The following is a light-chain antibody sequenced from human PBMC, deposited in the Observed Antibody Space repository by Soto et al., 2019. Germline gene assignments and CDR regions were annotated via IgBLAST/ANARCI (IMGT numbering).Light chain of an antibody. V-gene: IGKV1-39*01. Sequence: DIQMTQSPSSLSASLGDTVTINCRASETINNYVNWYQHRPGKAPKLLIYAASTLETGVPSRFSGSGSGTEFTLTISSLQPEDFAVYYCQQSFSKLTFAQGTRLEIK. CDR3: QQSFSKLT. CDR1: ETINNY. CDR2: AAS. J-gene: IGKJ5*01.